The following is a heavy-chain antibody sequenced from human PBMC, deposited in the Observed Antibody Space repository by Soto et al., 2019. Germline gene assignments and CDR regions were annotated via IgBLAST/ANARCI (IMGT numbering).Heavy chain of an antibody. Sequence: GGSLRLSCAASGFSFSRYAIHWVRQAPGKGLEWVAVISKDGSHKYYADSVKGRFTISRDNAKNTLYPQMNSLRAEDTAVYYCARDQTVAGPTTFDYCGQGTLVTVSS. V-gene: IGHV3-30*04. CDR2: ISKDGSHK. CDR1: GFSFSRYA. J-gene: IGHJ4*02. CDR3: ARDQTVAGPTTFDY. D-gene: IGHD6-19*01.